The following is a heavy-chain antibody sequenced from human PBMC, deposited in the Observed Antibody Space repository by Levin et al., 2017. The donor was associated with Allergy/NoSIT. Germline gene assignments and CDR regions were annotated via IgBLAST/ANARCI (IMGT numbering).Heavy chain of an antibody. D-gene: IGHD3-22*01. CDR2: ISSSSSYI. CDR3: ARAGFYYDTLYYFDY. Sequence: GESLKISCAASGFTFSSYSMNWVRQAPGKGLEWVSSISSSSSYIYYADSVKGRFTISRDNAKNSLYLQMNSLRAEDTAVYYCARAGFYYDTLYYFDYWGQGTLVTVSS. V-gene: IGHV3-21*01. CDR1: GFTFSSYS. J-gene: IGHJ4*02.